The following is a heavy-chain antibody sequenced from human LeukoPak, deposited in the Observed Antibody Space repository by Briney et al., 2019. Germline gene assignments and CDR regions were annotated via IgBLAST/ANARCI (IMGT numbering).Heavy chain of an antibody. J-gene: IGHJ5*02. CDR3: AWANYNWFYP. CDR2: INPNTGGT. V-gene: IGHV1-2*02. Sequence: ASVYLSFKASGGAFTSYAISWVREAPGQGREWMGWINPNTGGTNHAQTFHVRVTMTRDTYLSKVFMELSRLSLDATAVYVCAWANYNWFYPWGQGTLFTASP. CDR1: GGAFTSYA.